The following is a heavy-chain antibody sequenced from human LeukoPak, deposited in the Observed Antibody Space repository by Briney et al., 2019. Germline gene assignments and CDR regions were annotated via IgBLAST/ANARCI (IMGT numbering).Heavy chain of an antibody. CDR3: ARHNREMATDY. CDR2: ISSSGSTI. J-gene: IGHJ4*02. D-gene: IGHD5-24*01. V-gene: IGHV3-48*03. CDR1: GFTFSSYE. Sequence: GGSLRLSCAASGFTFSSYEMNWVRQAPGKGLEWVSYISSSGSTIYYADSVKGRFTISRDNAKNSLYLQMNSLRAEDTAVYYCARHNREMATDYWGQGTLVTVSS.